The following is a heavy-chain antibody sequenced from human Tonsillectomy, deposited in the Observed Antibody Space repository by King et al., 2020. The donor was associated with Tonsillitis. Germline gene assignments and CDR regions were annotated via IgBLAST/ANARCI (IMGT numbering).Heavy chain of an antibody. Sequence: TLKESGPALVKPTQTLTLTCSFSGFSLSVSGMCVSWCRQPPGRALGWLALIDWDDDKYYITSLKSRLTISKDTSKNPAVLTMTNMDPVVTATYYCARMLVDSSGYYLWAFDIWGQGTLVTVSS. CDR2: IDWDDDK. D-gene: IGHD3-22*01. J-gene: IGHJ3*02. CDR3: ARMLVDSSGYYLWAFDI. V-gene: IGHV2-70*01. CDR1: GFSLSVSGMC.